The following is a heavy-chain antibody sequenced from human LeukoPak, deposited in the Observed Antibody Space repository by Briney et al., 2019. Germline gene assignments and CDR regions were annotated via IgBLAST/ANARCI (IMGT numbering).Heavy chain of an antibody. CDR2: IGGRDGST. V-gene: IGHV3-23*01. J-gene: IGHJ4*02. CDR1: GFPFNAYW. D-gene: IGHD3-10*01. Sequence: GGSLRLSCAASGFPFNAYWMTWVRQAPGKGPEWVSAIGGRDGSTYYADSVKGRFTISRDNSKSTLYVQMNSLRDEDTAVYYCAKGHYYGSGSLDYWGQGTLVTVSS. CDR3: AKGHYYGSGSLDY.